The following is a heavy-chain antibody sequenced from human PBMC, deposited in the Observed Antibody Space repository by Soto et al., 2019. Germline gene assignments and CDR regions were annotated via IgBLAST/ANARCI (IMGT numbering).Heavy chain of an antibody. CDR2: ISYDGSNK. CDR1: GFTFSSYA. Sequence: QVQLVESGGGVVQPGRSLRLSCAASGFTFSSYAMHWVRQTPGKGLEWVADISYDGSNKYYADSVKGRFTISRDNFKNTLYLQMNSLRAEDTAVYYCARDIGPRKAYSISRPGPWGQGTLVTVSS. V-gene: IGHV3-30-3*01. CDR3: ARDIGPRKAYSISRPGP. J-gene: IGHJ5*02. D-gene: IGHD6-13*01.